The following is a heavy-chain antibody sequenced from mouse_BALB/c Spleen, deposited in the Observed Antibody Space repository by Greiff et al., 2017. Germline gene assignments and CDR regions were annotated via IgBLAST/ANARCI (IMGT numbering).Heavy chain of an antibody. V-gene: IGHV5-6-2*01. CDR2: INSNGGST. Sequence: EVQRVESGGGLVKLGGSLKLSCAASGFTFSSYYMSWVRQTPEKRLELVAAINSNGGSTYYPDTVKGRFTISRDNAKNTLYLQMSSLKSEDTALYYCARRATGWYFDVWGAGTTVTVSS. CDR1: GFTFSSYY. CDR3: ARRATGWYFDV. J-gene: IGHJ1*01. D-gene: IGHD6-1*01.